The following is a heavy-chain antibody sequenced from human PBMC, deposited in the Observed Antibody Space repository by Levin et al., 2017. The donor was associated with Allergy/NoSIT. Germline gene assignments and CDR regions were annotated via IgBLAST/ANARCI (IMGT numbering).Heavy chain of an antibody. V-gene: IGHV1-69*01. J-gene: IGHJ6*02. CDR2: IIPIFGTA. Sequence: KISCKASGGTFSSYAISWVRQAPGQGLEWMGGIIPIFGTANYAQKFQGRVTITADESTSTAYMELSSLRSEDTAVYYCARSPVRYDILTGYRTYYYYGMDGWGQGTTVTVSS. CDR1: GGTFSSYA. CDR3: ARSPVRYDILTGYRTYYYYGMDG. D-gene: IGHD3-9*01.